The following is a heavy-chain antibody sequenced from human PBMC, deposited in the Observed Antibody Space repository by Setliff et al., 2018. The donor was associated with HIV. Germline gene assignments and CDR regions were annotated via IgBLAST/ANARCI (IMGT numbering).Heavy chain of an antibody. D-gene: IGHD2-15*01. CDR2: IGGHGSII. CDR3: ARPLYGGNSDVGGY. CDR1: GLIFSSYE. V-gene: IGHV3-48*03. Sequence: GGSLRLSCAASGLIFSSYEMNWVRQAPGKGLEWISFIGGHGSIIHYADSVKGRFTISRDNAKNTLFLQMSSLTVEDTAVYYCARPLYGGNSDVGGYWGQGTLVTVSS. J-gene: IGHJ1*01.